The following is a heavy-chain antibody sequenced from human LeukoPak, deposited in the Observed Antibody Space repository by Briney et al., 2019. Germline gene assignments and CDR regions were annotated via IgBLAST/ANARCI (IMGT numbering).Heavy chain of an antibody. D-gene: IGHD3-22*01. J-gene: IGHJ4*02. CDR3: ARSEGYDSSGYYHFDY. Sequence: SETLSLTCTVSGASISSYYWSWIRQPPGKGLEWIGYIYTSGSTNYNPSLKSRVTISVDTSKNQFSLKLSSVTAADTAVYYCARSEGYDSSGYYHFDYWGQGTLVTVSS. V-gene: IGHV4-4*09. CDR2: IYTSGST. CDR1: GASISSYY.